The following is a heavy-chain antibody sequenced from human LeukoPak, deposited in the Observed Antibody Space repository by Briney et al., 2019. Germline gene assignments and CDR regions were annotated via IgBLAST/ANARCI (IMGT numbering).Heavy chain of an antibody. D-gene: IGHD6-13*01. Sequence: PGGSLRLSCAASGFTFSSYWMHWVRQAPGKGLVWVSGINSDGKITSYADSVKGRFTISRDNAKNTLLLQMNSLRVEDTAVYYCAKLSSYWSFDYWGQGTPVTVSS. CDR2: INSDGKIT. V-gene: IGHV3-74*01. J-gene: IGHJ4*02. CDR3: AKLSSYWSFDY. CDR1: GFTFSSYW.